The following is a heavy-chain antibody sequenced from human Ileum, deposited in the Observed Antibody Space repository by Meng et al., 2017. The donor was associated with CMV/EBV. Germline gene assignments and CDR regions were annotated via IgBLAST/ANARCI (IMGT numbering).Heavy chain of an antibody. CDR1: GFTFTSRA. CDR3: ARDMGYTVTAPFDY. J-gene: IGHJ4*02. V-gene: IGHV3-23*01. Sequence: GESLKISCVASGFTFTSRAMSWVRQPPGKRPEWVAGISGSGPATYYADSVKGRFTISRDNSNNTLFLQMNGLRGDDTAVYYYARDMGYTVTAPFDYWGQGSVVTVSS. D-gene: IGHD4-11*01. CDR2: ISGSGPAT.